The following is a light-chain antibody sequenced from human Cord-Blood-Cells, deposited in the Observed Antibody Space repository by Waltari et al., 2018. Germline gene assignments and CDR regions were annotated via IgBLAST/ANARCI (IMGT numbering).Light chain of an antibody. CDR2: DVS. Sequence: QSALTQPASVSGSPGQSITTSCTGTSSDVGGSNYVSWYQQHPGKPPNLMIYDVSKRPTGVSNRVSGSKSGNTASLTISGLQAEDEADYYCSSYTSSSTWVFGGGTKLTVL. CDR3: SSYTSSSTWV. J-gene: IGLJ3*02. V-gene: IGLV2-14*01. CDR1: SSDVGGSNY.